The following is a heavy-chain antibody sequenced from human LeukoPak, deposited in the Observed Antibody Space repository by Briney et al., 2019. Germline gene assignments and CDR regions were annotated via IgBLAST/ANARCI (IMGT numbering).Heavy chain of an antibody. Sequence: SETLSLTCTVSGGSISSYYWSWIRQPPGKGLEWIGEINHSGSTNYNPSLKSRVTISVDTSKNQFSLKLSSVTAADTAVYYCARVISGYSSSWYFNYWGQGTLVTVSS. V-gene: IGHV4-34*01. J-gene: IGHJ4*02. CDR3: ARVISGYSSSWYFNY. D-gene: IGHD6-13*01. CDR1: GGSISSYY. CDR2: INHSGST.